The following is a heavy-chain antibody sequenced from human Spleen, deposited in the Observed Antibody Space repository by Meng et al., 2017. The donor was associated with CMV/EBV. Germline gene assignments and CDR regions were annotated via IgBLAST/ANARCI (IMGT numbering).Heavy chain of an antibody. J-gene: IGHJ1*01. CDR3: ARDQQLIPAEYFQH. D-gene: IGHD6-13*01. CDR1: GYTFTSYG. V-gene: IGHV1-18*01. Sequence: QVQLVQSGAEVKKPGASVKVSGKASGYTFTSYGISWLRQAPGQGLEWMGWISAYNGNTIYAQKLQGRVTMTTDASTNTAYLELRSLRSDDTAVYYCARDQQLIPAEYFQHWGPGTLVTVSS. CDR2: ISAYNGNT.